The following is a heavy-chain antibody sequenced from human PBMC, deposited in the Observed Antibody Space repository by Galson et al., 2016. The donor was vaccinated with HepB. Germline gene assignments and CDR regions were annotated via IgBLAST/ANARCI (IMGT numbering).Heavy chain of an antibody. CDR2: IKQDGSEK. J-gene: IGHJ4*02. D-gene: IGHD5-24*01. Sequence: SLRLSCAASGFTFSTYWMTWVRQAPGRGLEWVANIKQDGSEKYYVDSVKGRFTISRAHAKNSLHLQMNSLRAEDTAVYYCARDRDAYSFYFDYWGRGTLVTVSS. CDR3: ARDRDAYSFYFDY. CDR1: GFTFSTYW. V-gene: IGHV3-7*03.